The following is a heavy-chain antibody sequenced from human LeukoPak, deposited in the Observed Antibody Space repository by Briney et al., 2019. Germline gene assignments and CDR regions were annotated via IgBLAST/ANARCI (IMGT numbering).Heavy chain of an antibody. CDR2: ISAYNGNT. D-gene: IGHD4-17*01. CDR3: ARAVPATVTTDAFDI. Sequence: ASVKVSCKASGYTFTSYGISWVRQAPGQGLEWMGWISAYNGNTNYAQKLQGRVTITRDTSASTAYMELSSLRSEDMAVYYCARAVPATVTTDAFDIWGQGTMVTVSS. CDR1: GYTFTSYG. V-gene: IGHV1-18*03. J-gene: IGHJ3*02.